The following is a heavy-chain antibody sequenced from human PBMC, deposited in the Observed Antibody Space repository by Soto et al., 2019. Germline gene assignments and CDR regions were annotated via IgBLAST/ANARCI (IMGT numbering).Heavy chain of an antibody. CDR3: ARAAYYYDSSGYYPGDY. CDR2: MNPNSGNT. D-gene: IGHD3-22*01. Sequence: ASVKVSCKASGYTFTSYDINWVRQATGQGLEWMGWMNPNSGNTGYAQKFQGRVTMTRNTSISTAYMEVSSLRSEDTAVYYCARAAYYYDSSGYYPGDYWGQGSLVTVSS. V-gene: IGHV1-8*01. CDR1: GYTFTSYD. J-gene: IGHJ4*02.